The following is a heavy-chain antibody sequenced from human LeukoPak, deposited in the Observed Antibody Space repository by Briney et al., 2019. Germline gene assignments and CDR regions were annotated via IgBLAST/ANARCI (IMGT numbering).Heavy chain of an antibody. Sequence: GGSLRLSCAASGFTFSSYAMSWVRQAPGKGLEWVSSISNSSSYIYYADSVKGRFTISRDNAKNSLYLQMNSLRAEDTAVYYCARKYYYDNSLDYWGQGTLVTVSS. D-gene: IGHD3-22*01. V-gene: IGHV3-21*01. CDR2: ISNSSSYI. J-gene: IGHJ4*02. CDR1: GFTFSSYA. CDR3: ARKYYYDNSLDY.